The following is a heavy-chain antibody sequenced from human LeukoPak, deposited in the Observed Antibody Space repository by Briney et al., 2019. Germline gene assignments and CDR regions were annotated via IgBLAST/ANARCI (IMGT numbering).Heavy chain of an antibody. CDR3: VGGTFSVSFDP. J-gene: IGHJ5*02. Sequence: SETLSLTCAVYGGSFSNYYWGWIRQPPGKGLEWIGSIYYSGSTYYNPSLKSRVTISVDTSKNQFSLKLSSVTAADTAVYYCVGGTFSVSFDPWGQGTLVTVSS. V-gene: IGHV4-39*07. CDR2: IYYSGST. D-gene: IGHD3-16*01. CDR1: GGSFSNYY.